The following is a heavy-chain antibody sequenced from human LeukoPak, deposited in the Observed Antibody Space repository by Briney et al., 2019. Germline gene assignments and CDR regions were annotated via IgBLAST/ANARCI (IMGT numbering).Heavy chain of an antibody. Sequence: SETLSLTCTVSGGSISSYYWSWIRQPPGKGLEWIGYIYYSGSTNYNPSLKSRVTISVDTSKNQFSLKLSSVTAADTAVYYCARSGGYCSSTSCYPYFDYWGQGTLVTVSS. CDR3: ARSGGYCSSTSCYPYFDY. D-gene: IGHD2-2*03. CDR1: GGSISSYY. V-gene: IGHV4-59*08. CDR2: IYYSGST. J-gene: IGHJ4*02.